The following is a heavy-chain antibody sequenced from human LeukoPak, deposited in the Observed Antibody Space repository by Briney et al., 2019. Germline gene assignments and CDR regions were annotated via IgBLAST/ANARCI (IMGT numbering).Heavy chain of an antibody. Sequence: GRSLRPSCAASGFTFGSYGMHWVRQAPGKGLEWVAVISYDGSNKYYAGSVKGRFTISRDNSKNTLYLQMNSLRAEDTAVYYCAKEGGDISRLYYYDSSGYFDYWGQGTLVTVSS. CDR2: ISYDGSNK. V-gene: IGHV3-30*18. CDR3: AKEGGDISRLYYYDSSGYFDY. J-gene: IGHJ4*02. CDR1: GFTFGSYG. D-gene: IGHD3-22*01.